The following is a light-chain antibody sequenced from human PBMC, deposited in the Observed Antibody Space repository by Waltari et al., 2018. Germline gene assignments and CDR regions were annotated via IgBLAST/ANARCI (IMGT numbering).Light chain of an antibody. J-gene: IGKJ1*01. CDR3: QQSSTSSWT. V-gene: IGKV1-39*01. CDR2: DAS. Sequence: DIQMTQSPSSLSASVGDRVTITCWASQSISKFLNWYQQRPGKAPRLLIYDASNLHPGVPSRFSGSGSGTDFTLTINNLQPEDSATYYCQQSSTSSWTFGQGTKVEVK. CDR1: QSISKF.